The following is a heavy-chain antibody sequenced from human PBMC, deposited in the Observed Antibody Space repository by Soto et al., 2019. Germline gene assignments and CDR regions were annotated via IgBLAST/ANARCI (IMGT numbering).Heavy chain of an antibody. CDR2: IYYSGST. CDR1: GGLTSSSSYY. J-gene: IGHJ4*02. Sequence: SETRSLPCTVSGGLTSSSSYYWGWIRQPPGKGLEWIGSIYYSGSTYYNPSLKSRVTISVDTSKNQFSLKLSSVTAADTAVYYCARARGEYQLLFSDYWGQGTLVTV. D-gene: IGHD2-2*01. V-gene: IGHV4-39*01. CDR3: ARARGEYQLLFSDY.